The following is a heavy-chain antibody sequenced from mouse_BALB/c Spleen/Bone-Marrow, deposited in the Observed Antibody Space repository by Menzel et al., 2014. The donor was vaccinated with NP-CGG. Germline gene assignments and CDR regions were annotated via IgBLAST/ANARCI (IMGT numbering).Heavy chain of an antibody. D-gene: IGHD2-4*01. Sequence: VKLQESGAELGMPGASVKMSCKASGYTFTDNWIYWVKQRPGQGLEWIGAIDTSDSYTNYNQKFMGKASLTVDASSSTAYVQVSSLTSDDPAVYYCARGGHDFSLDYWGQGTSVTVSS. J-gene: IGHJ4*01. V-gene: IGHV1-69*01. CDR1: GYTFTDNW. CDR3: ARGGHDFSLDY. CDR2: IDTSDSYT.